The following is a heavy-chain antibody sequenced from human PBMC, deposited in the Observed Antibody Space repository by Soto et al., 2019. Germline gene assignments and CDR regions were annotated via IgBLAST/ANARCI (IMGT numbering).Heavy chain of an antibody. CDR2: IYWDDDK. Sequence: QITLKESGPTLVKPTQTLTLTCTFSGFSLSTSGVGVGWIRQPPGKALEWLALIYWDDDKRYSPSLKSRLTLTKDTSKNQVVLTMTNMDPVDTAAYYCAHRRARLVIDAFDIWGQGTMVTVSS. D-gene: IGHD3-9*01. CDR3: AHRRARLVIDAFDI. V-gene: IGHV2-5*02. J-gene: IGHJ3*02. CDR1: GFSLSTSGVG.